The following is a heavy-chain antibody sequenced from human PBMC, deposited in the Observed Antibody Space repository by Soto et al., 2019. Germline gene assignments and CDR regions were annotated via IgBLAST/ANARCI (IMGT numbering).Heavy chain of an antibody. CDR1: GSTFTSNG. CDR3: AYLGGYSTGDYPFDV. V-gene: IGHV1-18*04. D-gene: IGHD5-18*01. CDR2: ISTYNENM. J-gene: IGHJ4*02. Sequence: ASVKVSCKVSGSTFTSNGIGWVRQAPGQGLEWMGWISTYNENMDSAPQLQGRLTMTTDTSTTTAYMELTNLKSDDTALYYCAYLGGYSTGDYPFDVWGQGTQVTVYS.